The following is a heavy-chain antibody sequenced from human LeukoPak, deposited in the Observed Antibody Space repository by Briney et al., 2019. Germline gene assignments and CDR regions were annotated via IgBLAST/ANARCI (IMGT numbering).Heavy chain of an antibody. CDR3: ARSCCSDNKSTFDY. J-gene: IGHJ4*02. CDR2: IRNKANSHTT. D-gene: IGHD2-15*01. CDR1: GFTFSDHY. V-gene: IGHV3-72*01. Sequence: PGGSLRLSCAASGFTFSDHYMDWVRQAQGKGLEWVARIRNKANSHTTEYAPSVKGRFTISRDDSQNSLSLQMNSLKSEDTAVYFCARSCCSDNKSTFDYWGQGTLVTVSS.